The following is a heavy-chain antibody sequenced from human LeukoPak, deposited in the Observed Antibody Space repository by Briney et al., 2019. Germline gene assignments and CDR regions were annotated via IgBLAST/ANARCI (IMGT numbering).Heavy chain of an antibody. V-gene: IGHV3-20*01. CDR1: GFTFYDYG. CDR3: ARARTASGYYFDAFDI. Sequence: GGSLRLSCAASGFTFYDYGMSWVRHAPGKGLEWVSGINWNGGSTGYADSVKGRFTISRDNAKNSLYLQMNSLRAEDTALYHCARARTASGYYFDAFDIWGQGTMVTVSS. J-gene: IGHJ3*02. D-gene: IGHD3-3*01. CDR2: INWNGGST.